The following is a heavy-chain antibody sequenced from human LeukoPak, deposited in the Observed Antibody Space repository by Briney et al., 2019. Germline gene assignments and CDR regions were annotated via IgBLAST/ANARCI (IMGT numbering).Heavy chain of an antibody. Sequence: KTGGSLRLSCAASGFTFSRYTLNWVRQAPGKGLEWVSSISSGSSYIYYADSVKGRFAISRDNAKNTLYLQMNSLRAEDTAVYYCARAQRDLGVVRNWYFDLWGRGTLVTVSS. D-gene: IGHD3-3*01. CDR2: ISSGSSYI. CDR1: GFTFSRYT. J-gene: IGHJ2*01. CDR3: ARAQRDLGVVRNWYFDL. V-gene: IGHV3-21*01.